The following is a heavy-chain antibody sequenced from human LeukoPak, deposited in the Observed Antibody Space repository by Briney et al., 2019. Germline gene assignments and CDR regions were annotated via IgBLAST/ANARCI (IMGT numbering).Heavy chain of an antibody. D-gene: IGHD2-15*01. V-gene: IGHV4-61*02. CDR1: GGSISSGSYY. CDR2: IYTSGST. J-gene: IGHJ6*03. Sequence: SETLSLTCTVSGGSISSGSYYWSWIRQPAGKGLEWIGRIYTSGSTNYNPSLKSRVTMSVDTSKNQFSLKLSSVTAADTAVYYCARERYCSGGSCYRNLLYYYYYMDVWGKGTTVTVSS. CDR3: ARERYCSGGSCYRNLLYYYYYMDV.